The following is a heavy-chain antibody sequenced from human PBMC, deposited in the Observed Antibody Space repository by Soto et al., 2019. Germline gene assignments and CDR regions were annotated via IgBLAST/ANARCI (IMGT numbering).Heavy chain of an antibody. V-gene: IGHV1-18*01. CDR2: ISAYNGNT. D-gene: IGHD2-2*01. CDR3: ARTFCSTTSCQAHGMDV. Sequence: ASVKVSCKASGYTFTSYGISWVRQAPGQGLEWMGWISAYNGNTNYAQKLQGRVTMTTDTSTSTAYMELRSLRSDDTAVYYCARTFCSTTSCQAHGMDVWGQGTTVTVSS. J-gene: IGHJ6*02. CDR1: GYTFTSYG.